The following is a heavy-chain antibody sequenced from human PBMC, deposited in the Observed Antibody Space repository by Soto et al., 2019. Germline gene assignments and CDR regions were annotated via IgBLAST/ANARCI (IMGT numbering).Heavy chain of an antibody. Sequence: VRLSCAASGFTFSSYWMSWVRQAPGKGLEWVANIKQDGSEKYYVDSVKGRFTISRDNAKNSLYLQMNSLRAEDTAVYYCARGVDSGGIQIPYSFDYWGQGTLVTVSS. CDR3: ARGVDSGGIQIPYSFDY. V-gene: IGHV3-7*01. CDR1: GFTFSSYW. J-gene: IGHJ4*02. CDR2: IKQDGSEK. D-gene: IGHD2-15*01.